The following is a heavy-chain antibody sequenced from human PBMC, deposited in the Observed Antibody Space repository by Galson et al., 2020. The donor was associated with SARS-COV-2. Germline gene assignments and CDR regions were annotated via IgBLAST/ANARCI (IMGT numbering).Heavy chain of an antibody. CDR2: IYDSGST. J-gene: IGHJ6*02. Sequence: ETSETLSLTCAVSGGSINSGGYSWSWIRQPPGKGLEWIGYIYDSGSTYYNPSLKSRVTISIDRSKDQFSLKLTSVTAADTAVYYCARDGAGGGMDVWGPGTTVTVSS. CDR1: GGSINSGGYS. D-gene: IGHD1-26*01. CDR3: ARDGAGGGMDV. V-gene: IGHV4-30-2*01.